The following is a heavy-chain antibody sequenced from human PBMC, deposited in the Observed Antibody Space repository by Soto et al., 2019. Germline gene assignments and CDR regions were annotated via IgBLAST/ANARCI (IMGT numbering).Heavy chain of an antibody. Sequence: GGSLRLSCAASGFTFSSYAMSWVRQAPGKGLEWVSAISGSGGSTYYADSVKGRFTISRDNSKNTLYLQMNSLRAEDTAVYYCAKAEGFLEWPDGGSGVLDYWGQGTLVTVSS. CDR2: ISGSGGST. J-gene: IGHJ4*02. V-gene: IGHV3-23*01. D-gene: IGHD3-3*01. CDR1: GFTFSSYA. CDR3: AKAEGFLEWPDGGSGVLDY.